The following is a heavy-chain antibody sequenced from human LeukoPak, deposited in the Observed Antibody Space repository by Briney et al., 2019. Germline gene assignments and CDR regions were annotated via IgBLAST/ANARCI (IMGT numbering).Heavy chain of an antibody. CDR3: ARQKAAAGPNLLFDY. CDR1: GGSISSSSYY. Sequence: SETLSLTCTVSGGSISSSSYYWGWIRQPPGKGLEWIGSIYYSGSTYYNPSLKSRVTISVDTSKNQFSLKLSSVTAADTAVYYCARQKAAAGPNLLFDYWGQGTLVTVSS. J-gene: IGHJ4*02. CDR2: IYYSGST. D-gene: IGHD6-13*01. V-gene: IGHV4-39*01.